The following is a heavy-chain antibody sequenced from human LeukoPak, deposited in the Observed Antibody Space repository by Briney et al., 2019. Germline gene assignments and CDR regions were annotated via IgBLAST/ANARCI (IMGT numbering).Heavy chain of an antibody. J-gene: IGHJ5*02. CDR2: IYYSGTT. D-gene: IGHD4-17*01. Sequence: PSETLSLTCTVSGGSISSSSYYWGWIRQPPGKGLEWIGNIYYSGTTYYNPSLKSRVTISIDTSKNQFSLKLGSVTAADTAVYYCARLGASVTTLSWFDPWGQGTLVTVSS. CDR3: ARLGASVTTLSWFDP. CDR1: GGSISSSSYY. V-gene: IGHV4-39*01.